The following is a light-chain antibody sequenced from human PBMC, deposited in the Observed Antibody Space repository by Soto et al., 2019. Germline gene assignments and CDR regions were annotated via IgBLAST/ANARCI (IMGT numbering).Light chain of an antibody. V-gene: IGLV2-14*01. CDR2: EVS. J-gene: IGLJ1*01. Sequence: QSALTQPASVSGSPGQSITISCTGTSSDVGGYNYVSWSQHHPGKAPKLMIYEVSHRPSGVSNRFSGSKSGNTASLTISGLQAEDEADYYCSSYTTTSTYVFGTGTKLTVL. CDR1: SSDVGGYNY. CDR3: SSYTTTSTYV.